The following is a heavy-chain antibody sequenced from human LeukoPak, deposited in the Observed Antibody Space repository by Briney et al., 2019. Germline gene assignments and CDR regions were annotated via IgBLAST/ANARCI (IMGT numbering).Heavy chain of an antibody. CDR1: EFIFSRYA. D-gene: IGHD3-22*01. CDR2: ISGSGGST. CDR3: AKVSLVAITPAVYFDY. J-gene: IGHJ4*02. Sequence: PGESLRLSCAASEFIFSRYAMSWVRQAPGKGLEWVSFISGSGGSTYYADSVKGRFTISRDNSKNTLSLQMNSLRAEDTAVYYCAKVSLVAITPAVYFDYWGQGTLVAVSS. V-gene: IGHV3-23*01.